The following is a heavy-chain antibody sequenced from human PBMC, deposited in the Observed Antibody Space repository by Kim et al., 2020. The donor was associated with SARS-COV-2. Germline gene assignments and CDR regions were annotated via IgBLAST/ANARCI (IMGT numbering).Heavy chain of an antibody. CDR1: GFPFSSYG. CDR3: AKMAYVSATRTGVDV. V-gene: IGHV3-23*01. J-gene: IGHJ6*02. CDR2: IDSRGGST. D-gene: IGHD3-10*01. Sequence: GGSLRLSCAASGFPFSSYGMTWVRQAPGKGLEWVSIIDSRGGSTFYADSVKGQFTISRDNSMNTLYLQMNSLRANDTGVYYCAKMAYVSATRTGVDVWGQGTTVTVSS.